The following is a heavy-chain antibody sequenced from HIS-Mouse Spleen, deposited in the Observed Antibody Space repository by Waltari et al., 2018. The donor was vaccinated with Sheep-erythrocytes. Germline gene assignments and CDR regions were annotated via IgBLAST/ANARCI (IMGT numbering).Heavy chain of an antibody. CDR1: GFTFRSYS. Sequence: EVQLVESGGGLVNAGGSLRLSFAASGFTFRSYSLNGVRQAPGKGLEWVSSISSSSSYIYYADSVKGRFTISRDNAKNSLYLQMNSLRAEDTAVYYCARVASGATFDYWGQGTLVTVSS. CDR2: ISSSSSYI. V-gene: IGHV3-21*01. J-gene: IGHJ4*02. CDR3: ARVASGATFDY. D-gene: IGHD1-26*01.